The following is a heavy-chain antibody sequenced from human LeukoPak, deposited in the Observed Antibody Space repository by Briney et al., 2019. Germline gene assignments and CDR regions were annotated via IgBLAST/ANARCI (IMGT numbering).Heavy chain of an antibody. V-gene: IGHV3-23*01. Sequence: PGGSLRLSCAASGFIFSSYVMNWVRQAPGKGLEWVSAISGSGGSTYYADSVKGRFTISRDNSKNTLYLQMSSLRAEDTAVYYCAKAHSGSYYSGINWGQGTLVTVSS. D-gene: IGHD1-26*01. J-gene: IGHJ4*02. CDR3: AKAHSGSYYSGIN. CDR2: ISGSGGST. CDR1: GFIFSSYV.